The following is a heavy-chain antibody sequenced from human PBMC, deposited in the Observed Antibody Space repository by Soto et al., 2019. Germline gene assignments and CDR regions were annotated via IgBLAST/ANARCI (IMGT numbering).Heavy chain of an antibody. CDR2: IGGTSGAT. Sequence: VQLVEAGGGLVQPGGSLSLSCAASGCTCSFYSMNWVRQAPGKGLEWVSYIGGTSGATYYAESVKGRFTISRDNGKNALYIDMNSVRDEDTAVYYCVRERDSMDVWGQGNTVTVSS. CDR1: GCTCSFYS. J-gene: IGHJ6*02. V-gene: IGHV3-48*02. D-gene: IGHD2-21*02. CDR3: VRERDSMDV.